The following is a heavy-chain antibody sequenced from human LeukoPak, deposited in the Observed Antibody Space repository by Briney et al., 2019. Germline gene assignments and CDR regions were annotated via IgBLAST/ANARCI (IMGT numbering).Heavy chain of an antibody. D-gene: IGHD6-13*01. CDR3: ARGFSNGYFDY. CDR2: ICSDGNT. J-gene: IGHJ4*02. V-gene: IGHV4-4*07. Sequence: HCWSWIRQPAGKGVEWIGRICSDGNTKYIPSLNSRMTVSVGSSKNQFSLRLSSVTAADTALYYCARGFSNGYFDYWGQGALVTVSS. CDR1: HC.